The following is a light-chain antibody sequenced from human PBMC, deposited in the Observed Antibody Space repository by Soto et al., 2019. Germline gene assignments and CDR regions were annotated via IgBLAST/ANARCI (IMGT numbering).Light chain of an antibody. CDR2: DAS. J-gene: IGKJ5*01. Sequence: EFVLTQSPGTLSLSPGERATLSCRASQTVRNNYLAWYQQKPGQAPRLLIYDASSRATGIPDRFSGSGSETDFTLTISSLRSEDSAVYHCQQYNNWPITFGQGTRREIK. V-gene: IGKV3D-20*02. CDR1: QTVRNNY. CDR3: QQYNNWPIT.